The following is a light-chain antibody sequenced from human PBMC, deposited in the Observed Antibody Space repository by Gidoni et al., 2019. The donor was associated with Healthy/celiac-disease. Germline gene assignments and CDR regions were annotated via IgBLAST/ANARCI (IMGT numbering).Light chain of an antibody. CDR3: QSADSSGTYWV. CDR2: KDS. Sequence: YELTQPPSVSVSPGQTARITCSGDALPKQYAYWYQQKPGQAPMLVIYKDSERPSGIPERFSGSSSGTTVTLTISGVQAEDEADYYCQSADSSGTYWVFGGGTKLTVL. V-gene: IGLV3-25*03. CDR1: ALPKQY. J-gene: IGLJ3*02.